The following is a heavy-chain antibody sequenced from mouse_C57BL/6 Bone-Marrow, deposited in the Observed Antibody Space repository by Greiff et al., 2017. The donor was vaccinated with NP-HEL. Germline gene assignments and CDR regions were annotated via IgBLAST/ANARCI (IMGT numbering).Heavy chain of an antibody. CDR3: TSSGTTVA. CDR1: GYTFTDYE. V-gene: IGHV1-15*01. Sequence: VKLQQSGAELVRPGASVTLSCKASGYTFTDYEMHWVKQTPVHGLEWIGAIDPETGGTAYNQKFKGKAILTADKSSSTAYMELRSLTSEDSAVYYCTSSGTTVAWGQGTTLTVSS. J-gene: IGHJ2*01. CDR2: IDPETGGT. D-gene: IGHD1-1*01.